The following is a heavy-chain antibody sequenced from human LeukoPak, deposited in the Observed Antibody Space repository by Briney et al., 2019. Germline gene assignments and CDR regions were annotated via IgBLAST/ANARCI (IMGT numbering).Heavy chain of an antibody. J-gene: IGHJ4*02. CDR1: GFTFSSYA. CDR2: ISYDGSNK. Sequence: GGSLRLSCAASGFTFSSYAMHWVRQAPGKGLEWVAVISYDGSNKYYADSVKGRFTISRDNSKNTLYPQMNSLRAEDTAVYYCARDDYGDGAMGFDYWGQGTLVTVSS. D-gene: IGHD4-17*01. V-gene: IGHV3-30-3*01. CDR3: ARDDYGDGAMGFDY.